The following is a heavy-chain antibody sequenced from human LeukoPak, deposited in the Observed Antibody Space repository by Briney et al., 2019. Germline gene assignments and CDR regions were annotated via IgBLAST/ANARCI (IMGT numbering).Heavy chain of an antibody. CDR3: AKATSPVHSRNWFDS. CDR2: IYSGGAT. J-gene: IGHJ5*01. CDR1: GLTVSNNY. Sequence: GGSLRLSCAASGLTVSNNYMSWVRQAPGKGLEWVSVIYSGGATYYADSVKGRFTISRDNSKNTLYLQMNSLRVEDTAVYYCAKATSPVHSRNWFDSWGQGTLVTVSS. D-gene: IGHD6-13*01. V-gene: IGHV3-53*01.